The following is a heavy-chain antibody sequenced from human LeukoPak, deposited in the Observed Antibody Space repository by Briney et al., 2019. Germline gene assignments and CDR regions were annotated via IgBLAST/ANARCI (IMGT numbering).Heavy chain of an antibody. J-gene: IGHJ4*02. CDR1: GDSIDSYY. Sequence: PSETLSLTCTVSGDSIDSYYWSWIRQPPGEGLQWIGYVFYSGPTNYDASLKSRVAISVDTSKNQFSLKLSSVTAADTAVYYCARVAPTYNLYNFDYWGQGTLVTVSS. V-gene: IGHV4-59*01. D-gene: IGHD1-1*01. CDR2: VFYSGPT. CDR3: ARVAPTYNLYNFDY.